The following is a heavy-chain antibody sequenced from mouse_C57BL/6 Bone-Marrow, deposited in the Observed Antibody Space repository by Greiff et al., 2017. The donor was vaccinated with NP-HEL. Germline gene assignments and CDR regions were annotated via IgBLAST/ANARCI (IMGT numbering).Heavy chain of an antibody. CDR1: GFTFSSYG. Sequence: EVQRVESGGDLVKPGGSLKLSCAASGFTFSSYGMSWVRQTPDKRLEWVATISSGGSYTYYPDSVKGRFTISRENAKNTLYLQISSLKSENTAMYYCARHYYSNYFDYWGQGTTLTVSS. CDR3: ARHYYSNYFDY. D-gene: IGHD2-5*01. V-gene: IGHV5-6*01. J-gene: IGHJ2*01. CDR2: ISSGGSYT.